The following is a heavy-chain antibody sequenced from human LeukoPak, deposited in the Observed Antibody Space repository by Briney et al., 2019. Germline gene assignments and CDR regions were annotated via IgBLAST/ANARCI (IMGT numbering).Heavy chain of an antibody. D-gene: IGHD4-11*01. V-gene: IGHV3-7*01. CDR1: GFTFSSAW. Sequence: GGSLRLSCAASGFTFSSAWMSWVRQAPGKGLEWVANVNQDGSGKYYVDSVKGRFTISKDNSKNTLYLQMNSLRAEDTAVYYCTRDRTGQQLISRKEYYYMDVWGKGTTVTISS. CDR2: VNQDGSGK. CDR3: TRDRTGQQLISRKEYYYMDV. J-gene: IGHJ6*03.